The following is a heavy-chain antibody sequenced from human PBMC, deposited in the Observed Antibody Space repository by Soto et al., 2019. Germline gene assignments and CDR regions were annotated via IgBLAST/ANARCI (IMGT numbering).Heavy chain of an antibody. CDR3: LRYDLWKGLDV. CDR2: IRWNSDNL. V-gene: IGHV3-9*01. D-gene: IGHD3-3*01. CDR1: GFTFGGYG. Sequence: PGGSLRLSCAASGFTFGGYGMHWVRQVPGKGLEWVSGIRWNSDNLDYADSVKGRFTISRDNAKNSLYLQMNSLIPEDTALYYCLRYDLWKGLDVWGKGTTVTVSS. J-gene: IGHJ6*04.